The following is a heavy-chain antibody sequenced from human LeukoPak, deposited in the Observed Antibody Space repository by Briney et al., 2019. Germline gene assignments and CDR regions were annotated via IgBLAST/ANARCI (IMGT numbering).Heavy chain of an antibody. CDR3: ARESGYYYDTSGYTFDY. V-gene: IGHV4-4*07. Sequence: SETLSLTCTVSGGSSNNYYWSWIRQSAGKGLEWIGRIYASGSTNYNPSLKSRVSMSVDTSKNQFSLRLRSVTAADTAVYYCARESGYYYDTSGYTFDYWGQGILVTVSS. J-gene: IGHJ4*02. CDR2: IYASGST. D-gene: IGHD3-22*01. CDR1: GGSSNNYY.